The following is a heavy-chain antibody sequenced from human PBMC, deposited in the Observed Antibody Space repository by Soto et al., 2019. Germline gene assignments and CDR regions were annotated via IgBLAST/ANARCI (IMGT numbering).Heavy chain of an antibody. Sequence: ASVKVSCKASGYTFTSYAMHWVRQAPGQRLEWMGWINAGNGNTKYSQKFQGRVTITRDTSASTAYMELSSLRSEDTAVYYCARSMFYSDGTNYSPFEYWGQGTLVTVSS. CDR1: GYTFTSYA. CDR2: INAGNGNT. D-gene: IGHD3-22*01. CDR3: ARSMFYSDGTNYSPFEY. V-gene: IGHV1-3*01. J-gene: IGHJ4*02.